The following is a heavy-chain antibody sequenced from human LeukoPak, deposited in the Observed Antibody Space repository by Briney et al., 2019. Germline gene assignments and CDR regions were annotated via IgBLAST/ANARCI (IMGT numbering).Heavy chain of an antibody. J-gene: IGHJ4*02. V-gene: IGHV3-30*02. CDR2: IRYDGSND. CDR3: AKDAEYSSSSGNY. Sequence: GGSLRLSCAASGFTFSSYGMHWVRQAPGKGLEWVAFIRYDGSNDYYADSVKGRFTISRDNSKNTLYLQMNSLRAGDTAVYYCAKDAEYSSSSGNYWGQGTLVTVSS. CDR1: GFTFSSYG. D-gene: IGHD6-6*01.